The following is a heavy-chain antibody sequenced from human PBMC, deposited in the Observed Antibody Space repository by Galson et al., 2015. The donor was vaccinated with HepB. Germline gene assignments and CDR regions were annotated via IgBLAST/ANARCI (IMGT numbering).Heavy chain of an antibody. CDR1: GFDYHVPS. V-gene: IGHV3-30*03. CDR3: AREAQAAAGPTSSFDY. Sequence: FLRQAAAAQGFDYHVPSWLGVPQAPGKELGGVAVISHDGVNKFYADPVKGRFTISRDNAKNSLYLQMNSLRAEDTAVYYCAREAQAAAGPTSSFDYWGQGTLVTVSS. D-gene: IGHD6-13*01. CDR2: ISHDGVNK. J-gene: IGHJ4*02.